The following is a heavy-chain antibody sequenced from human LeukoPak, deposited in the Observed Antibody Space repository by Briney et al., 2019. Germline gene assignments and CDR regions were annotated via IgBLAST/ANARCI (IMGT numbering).Heavy chain of an antibody. V-gene: IGHV3-23*01. D-gene: IGHD2-2*01. J-gene: IGHJ5*02. CDR1: GFTFSSYA. Sequence: GGSLRLSCAASGFTFSSYAMSWVRQAPGKGLEWVSAISGSGGSTYYADSVRGRFTISRDNSKNTLYLQMNSLRAEDTAVYYCAKDLNVCSSTSCYNWSDPWGQGTLATVSS. CDR2: ISGSGGST. CDR3: AKDLNVCSSTSCYNWSDP.